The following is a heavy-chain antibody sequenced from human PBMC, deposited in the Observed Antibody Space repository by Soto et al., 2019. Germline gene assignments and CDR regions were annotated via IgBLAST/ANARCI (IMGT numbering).Heavy chain of an antibody. CDR2: FDPEDGET. V-gene: IGHV1-24*01. Sequence: QVQLVQSGAEVKKPGASVKVSCKVSGYTLTGLSMHWVRQAPGQGLEWMGGFDPEDGETIYAQKFQGRVTMTEDTSTDTAYMELSSLRSEDTAVYYCATDHGGYSGYDYGFDYWGQGTLVTVSS. CDR1: GYTLTGLS. J-gene: IGHJ4*02. CDR3: ATDHGGYSGYDYGFDY. D-gene: IGHD5-12*01.